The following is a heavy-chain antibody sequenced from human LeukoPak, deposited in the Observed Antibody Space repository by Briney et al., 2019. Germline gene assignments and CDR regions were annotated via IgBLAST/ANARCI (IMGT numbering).Heavy chain of an antibody. CDR2: INHSGST. D-gene: IGHD2-2*01. Sequence: SETLSLTCAVYGGSFSGYYWSWIRQPPGKGLEWIGEINHSGSTNYNPSLKSRVTISVDTPKNQFSLKLSSVTAADTAVYYCARGPLKDCSSTSCYIPLRYWGQGTLVTVSS. V-gene: IGHV4-34*01. CDR3: ARGPLKDCSSTSCYIPLRY. J-gene: IGHJ4*02. CDR1: GGSFSGYY.